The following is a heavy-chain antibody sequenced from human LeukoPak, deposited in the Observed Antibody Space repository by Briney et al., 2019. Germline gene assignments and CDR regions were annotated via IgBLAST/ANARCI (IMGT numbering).Heavy chain of an antibody. CDR3: ARDRGVVPAAMPDFDAFDI. J-gene: IGHJ3*02. CDR2: LHHLGLS. V-gene: IGHV4-39*07. D-gene: IGHD2-2*01. CDR1: DDSISNIRFY. Sequence: SETLSLTCTVSDDSISNIRFYWAWIRQTPGKGLEWIGSLHHLGLSYYNPSLKSRVTISVDTSKNQFSLKLSSVTAADTAVYYCARDRGVVPAAMPDFDAFDIWGQGTMVTVSS.